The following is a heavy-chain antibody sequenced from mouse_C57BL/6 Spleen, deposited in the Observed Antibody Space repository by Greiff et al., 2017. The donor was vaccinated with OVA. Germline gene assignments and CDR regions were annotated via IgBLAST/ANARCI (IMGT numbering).Heavy chain of an antibody. V-gene: IGHV2-6*01. CDR2: IWGVGST. Sequence: VKLMESGPGLVAPSQSLSITCTVSGFSLTSYGVDWVRQSPGKGLEWLGVIWGVGSTNYNSALKSRLSISKDNSKSQVFLKMNSLQTDDTAMYYCASDTGTDGLFAYWGQGTLVTVSA. J-gene: IGHJ3*01. D-gene: IGHD1-1*01. CDR1: GFSLTSYG. CDR3: ASDTGTDGLFAY.